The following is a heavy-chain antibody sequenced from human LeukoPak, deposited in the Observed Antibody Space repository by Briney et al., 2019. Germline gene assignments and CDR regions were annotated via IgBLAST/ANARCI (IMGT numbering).Heavy chain of an antibody. CDR1: GFTFDDYA. Sequence: PGGSLRLSCAASGFTFDDYAMHWVRHAPGKGVEWVSLISGDGGSTYYADSVKGRFTISRDNSKNSLYLQMNSLRTEDTALYYCAKDSGIAAAGDYWGQGTLVTVSS. CDR3: AKDSGIAAAGDY. J-gene: IGHJ4*02. CDR2: ISGDGGST. D-gene: IGHD6-13*01. V-gene: IGHV3-43*02.